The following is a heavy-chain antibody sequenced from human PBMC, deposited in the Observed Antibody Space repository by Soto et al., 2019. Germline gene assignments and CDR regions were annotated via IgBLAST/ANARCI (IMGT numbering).Heavy chain of an antibody. CDR1: GYTFSDYY. CDR2: ISPNNGAT. J-gene: IGHJ3*01. CDR3: ARGGEFCSTGSCNSSLGDAFDV. D-gene: IGHD2-15*01. Sequence: ASVKVSCKASGYTFSDYYMHWVRQAPGQGLECMGWISPNNGATNYAQKFQDRVTMTRDASITTAYMELSRLRSDDTAVYYCARGGEFCSTGSCNSSLGDAFDVWGQGTTVTVSS. V-gene: IGHV1-2*02.